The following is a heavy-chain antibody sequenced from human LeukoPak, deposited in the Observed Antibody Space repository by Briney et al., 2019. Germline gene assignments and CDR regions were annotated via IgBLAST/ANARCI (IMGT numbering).Heavy chain of an antibody. CDR1: GFVFIIYT. J-gene: IGHJ4*02. CDR2: ISGSGNGGSI. Sequence: GGSLRLSCSASGFVFIIYTMYWVRQAPGKGPEYVSTISGSGNGGSIYYADSVKGRFTISRDDSKSILYLQMNGLRSEDTAVYYCVKDFGRVRGTPDSWGQGTLVTVSS. D-gene: IGHD3-16*01. CDR3: VKDFGRVRGTPDS. V-gene: IGHV3-64D*06.